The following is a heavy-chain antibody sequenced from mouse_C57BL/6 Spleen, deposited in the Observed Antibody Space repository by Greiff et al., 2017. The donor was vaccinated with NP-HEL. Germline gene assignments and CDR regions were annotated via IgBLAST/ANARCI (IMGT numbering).Heavy chain of an antibody. Sequence: VQLQQSGPELVKPGASVKMSCKASGYTFTDYNMHWVKQSHGKSLEWIGYINPNNGGTSYNQKFKGKATLTVNKSSSTAYMELRSLTSEDSAVYYCAREGYSNYVGYFDVWGTGTTVTVSS. D-gene: IGHD2-5*01. CDR3: AREGYSNYVGYFDV. CDR2: INPNNGGT. J-gene: IGHJ1*03. CDR1: GYTFTDYN. V-gene: IGHV1-22*01.